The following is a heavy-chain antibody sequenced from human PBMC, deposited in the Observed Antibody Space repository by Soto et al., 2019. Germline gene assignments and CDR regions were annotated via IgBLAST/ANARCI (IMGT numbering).Heavy chain of an antibody. CDR2: INHDGSKT. CDR3: VRETWGLSGTGYED. D-gene: IGHD5-12*01. J-gene: IGHJ4*02. V-gene: IGHV3-74*03. Sequence: PVGSLSLSCASSKFSFNNYWMHCVRHSPGKWPVWVSRINHDGSKTEYADSVKGRFTISRDNTKNTLSLEMNSLRVDDTAMYYCVRETWGLSGTGYEDWGQGTLVIVSS. CDR1: KFSFNNYW.